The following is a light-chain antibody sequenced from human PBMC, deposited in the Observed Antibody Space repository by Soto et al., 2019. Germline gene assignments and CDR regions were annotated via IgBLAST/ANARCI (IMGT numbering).Light chain of an antibody. CDR1: QSVSSY. CDR3: QQRINWPIT. J-gene: IGKJ5*01. Sequence: EIVLTQSPATLSLSPGERATLSCRASQSVSSYLAWYQQKPGQAPRLLIYDASNRATDIPARFSGSGSGTDFTLTISSLEPEDFAVYYCQQRINWPITFGQGTRLEIK. V-gene: IGKV3-11*01. CDR2: DAS.